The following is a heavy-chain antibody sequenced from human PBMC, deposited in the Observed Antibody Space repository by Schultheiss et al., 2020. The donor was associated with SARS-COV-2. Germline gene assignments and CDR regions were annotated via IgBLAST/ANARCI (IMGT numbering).Heavy chain of an antibody. CDR3: ARGIFGPAVAGLYFQH. D-gene: IGHD6-19*01. CDR2: INHSGGT. V-gene: IGHV4-34*01. Sequence: SETLSLTCAVYGGSFSGYYWSWIRQPPGKGLEWIGEINHSGGTNYNSSLKSRVTISVDTSKNQFSLKLSSVTAADTAVYYCARGIFGPAVAGLYFQHWGQGTLVTVSS. CDR1: GGSFSGYY. J-gene: IGHJ1*01.